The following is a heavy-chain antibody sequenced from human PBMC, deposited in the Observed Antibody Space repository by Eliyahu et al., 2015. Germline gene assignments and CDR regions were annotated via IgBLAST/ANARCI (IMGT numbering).Heavy chain of an antibody. CDR3: ARGGERDSSGYYWGAVDY. D-gene: IGHD3-22*01. Sequence: QVQLVESGGGVVQPGXSLRXSCAASGFXFSXXALHWVRQAPGKGLEWVAVISYDGNNKYYADSVKGRFTISRDNSKNTLYLQMNGLRVEDTAVFYCARGGERDSSGYYWGAVDYWGQGTLVTVSS. CDR2: ISYDGNNK. J-gene: IGHJ4*02. V-gene: IGHV3-30*04. CDR1: GFXFSXXA.